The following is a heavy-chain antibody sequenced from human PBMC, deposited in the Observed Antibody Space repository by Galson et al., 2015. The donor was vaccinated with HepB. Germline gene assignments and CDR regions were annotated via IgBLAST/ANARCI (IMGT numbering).Heavy chain of an antibody. V-gene: IGHV3-33*01. CDR2: IWLDGSNK. CDR3: ARDVGIAVAGPTFDY. CDR1: GFTFSSYG. D-gene: IGHD6-19*01. J-gene: IGHJ4*02. Sequence: SLRLSCAASGFTFSSYGMHWVRQAPGKGLEWVSLIWLDGSNKYYADSVKGRFTISRDNFKNTLYLQMNSLRAEDTAVYYCARDVGIAVAGPTFDYWGQGTLVTVSS.